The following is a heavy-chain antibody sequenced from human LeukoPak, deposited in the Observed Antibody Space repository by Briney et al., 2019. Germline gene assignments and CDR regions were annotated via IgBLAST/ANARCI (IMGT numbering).Heavy chain of an antibody. Sequence: SQTRSLTCAISGDSVSSTDAAWTWIRQSPSRGLEWLGRTYYRSKWYSDYAVSVKGRITINPDTSKNQFSLHLKSVTPEDSAVYYCARSTGWLNGHWGQGALVTVSS. J-gene: IGHJ4*02. CDR3: ARSTGWLNGH. CDR2: TYYRSKWYS. CDR1: GDSVSSTDAA. V-gene: IGHV6-1*01. D-gene: IGHD2-8*02.